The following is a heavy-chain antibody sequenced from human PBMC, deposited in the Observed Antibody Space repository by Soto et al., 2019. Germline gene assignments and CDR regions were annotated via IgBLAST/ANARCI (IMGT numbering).Heavy chain of an antibody. V-gene: IGHV3-74*01. CDR2: INIDGTTT. CDR3: AGRDCTNGLCYFY. Sequence: GGSLRLSCAASGFAFSNYWMHWVRQRPGEGLVWVSRINIDGTTTNYADSVRGRFTISRDNAKDTLYLQMNSLTPEDTAVYYCAGRDCTNGLCYFYWGQGTLVTVSS. J-gene: IGHJ4*02. CDR1: GFAFSNYW. D-gene: IGHD2-8*01.